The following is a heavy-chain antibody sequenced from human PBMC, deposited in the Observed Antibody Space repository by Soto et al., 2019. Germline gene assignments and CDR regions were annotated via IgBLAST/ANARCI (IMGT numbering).Heavy chain of an antibody. D-gene: IGHD6-6*01. V-gene: IGHV4-61*01. J-gene: IGHJ4*02. Sequence: PSETLSLTCTVSGGSVSSGSYYWSWIRQPPGKGLEWIGYIYYSGSTNYNPSLKSRVTISVDTSKNQFSLKLSSVTAADTAVYYCAREGSEYSSSSGSYFDYWGQGTLVTVSS. CDR1: GGSVSSGSYY. CDR3: AREGSEYSSSSGSYFDY. CDR2: IYYSGST.